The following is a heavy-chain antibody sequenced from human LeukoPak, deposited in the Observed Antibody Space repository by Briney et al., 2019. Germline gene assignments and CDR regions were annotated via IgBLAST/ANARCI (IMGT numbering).Heavy chain of an antibody. V-gene: IGHV3-53*01. CDR2: IYNDGKT. Sequence: PGGSLRLSCAASGXSVTTDHMSWVRQAPGEGLEWVSVIYNDGKTYHADSVKGRFTISRDNSKNTVHLQMNGLRGEDTAVYYCARVWELSFDYWGQGTLVTVSS. D-gene: IGHD1-26*01. CDR3: ARVWELSFDY. CDR1: GXSVTTDH. J-gene: IGHJ4*02.